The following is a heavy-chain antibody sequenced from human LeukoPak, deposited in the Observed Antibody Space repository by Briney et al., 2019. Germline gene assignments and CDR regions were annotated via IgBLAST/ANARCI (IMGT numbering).Heavy chain of an antibody. D-gene: IGHD2-2*03. V-gene: IGHV3-30*04. CDR1: GFTFSNHA. Sequence: GGSLRLSCVTSGFTFSNHAMHWVRQGPGKGPEWVAVISDDGRSKFYAHSVKGRFTISRDNSKNTLFLQINSLRPEDTAVYYCARVDDLDAFDIWGQGTLVTVSS. CDR3: ARVDDLDAFDI. J-gene: IGHJ3*02. CDR2: ISDDGRSK.